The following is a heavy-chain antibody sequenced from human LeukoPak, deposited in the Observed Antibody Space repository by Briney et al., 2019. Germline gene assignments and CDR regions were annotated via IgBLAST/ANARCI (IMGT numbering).Heavy chain of an antibody. J-gene: IGHJ4*02. Sequence: GASVKVSCKASGYTFTGYYMHWVRQAPGQGLEWMGWINPNSGGTNYAQKFQGGVTMTRDTSISTAYMELSSLRSEDTAVYYCAREGRREQQLDHFDYWGQGTLVTVSS. CDR3: AREGRREQQLDHFDY. CDR2: INPNSGGT. CDR1: GYTFTGYY. D-gene: IGHD6-13*01. V-gene: IGHV1-2*02.